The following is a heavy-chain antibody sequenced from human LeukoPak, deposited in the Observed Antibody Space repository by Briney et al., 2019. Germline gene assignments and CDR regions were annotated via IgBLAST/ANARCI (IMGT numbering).Heavy chain of an antibody. CDR3: ARDAYDFWSGYYYYFDY. CDR2: IKQDGGEK. V-gene: IGHV3-7*01. CDR1: GFTFSSYW. J-gene: IGHJ4*02. D-gene: IGHD3-3*01. Sequence: GGSLRLSCAASGFTFSSYWMSWVRQAPGKGLEWVANIKQDGGEKYYVDSVKGRFTISRDNAKNSLYLQMNSLRAEDTAVYYCARDAYDFWSGYYYYFDYWGQGTLVTVSS.